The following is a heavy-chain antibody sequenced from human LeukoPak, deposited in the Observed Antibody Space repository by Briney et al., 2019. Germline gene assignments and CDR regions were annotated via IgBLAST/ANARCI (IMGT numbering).Heavy chain of an antibody. CDR1: GDNFSSNNGA. D-gene: IGHD6-19*01. CDR2: TYYRSMWYN. V-gene: IGHV6-1*01. J-gene: IGHJ4*02. CDR3: ARDVGSSGWHTFAY. Sequence: KASQTLSLTCAVSGDNFSSNNGAWDWIRQARARGREWQVTTYYRSMWYNDYAVSMKARITLNPDTSKNQFSMQLNSVTPEDTAVYYCARDVGSSGWHTFAYWGQGSQVTVSS.